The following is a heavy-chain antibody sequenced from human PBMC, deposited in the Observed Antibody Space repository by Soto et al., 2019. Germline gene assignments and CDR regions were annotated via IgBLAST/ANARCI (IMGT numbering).Heavy chain of an antibody. D-gene: IGHD3-22*01. V-gene: IGHV3-64*02. CDR1: GFTFSSYA. CDR2: ISSNGGST. Sequence: EVQLVESGEGLVQPGGSLRLSCAASGFTFSSYAMHWVRQAPGKGLEYVSAISSNGGSTYYADSVKGRFTISRDNSKNTLYLQMGSLRAEDMAVYYCARSSGYYRWPFDYWGQGTLVTVSS. CDR3: ARSSGYYRWPFDY. J-gene: IGHJ4*02.